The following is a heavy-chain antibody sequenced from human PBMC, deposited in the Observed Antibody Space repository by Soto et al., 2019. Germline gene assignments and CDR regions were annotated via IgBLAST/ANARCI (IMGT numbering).Heavy chain of an antibody. CDR1: VYTFTGYY. CDR2: INPKSGGT. Sequence: ASVQVSCKASVYTFTGYYMHGVRQAPGQVLEWMGWINPKSGGTNYAQKFHGRPTMTMDTPISTATVELSRLRSDDTAVYYCARGPIAARRFNWFDPWGQGTLVTVSS. D-gene: IGHD6-6*01. V-gene: IGHV1-2*02. J-gene: IGHJ5*02. CDR3: ARGPIAARRFNWFDP.